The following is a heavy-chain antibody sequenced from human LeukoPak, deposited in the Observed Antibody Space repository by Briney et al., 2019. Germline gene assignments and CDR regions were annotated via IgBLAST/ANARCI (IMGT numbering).Heavy chain of an antibody. CDR1: GFTFSSYS. V-gene: IGHV3-48*01. Sequence: GGSLRLSCAASGFTFSSYSMNWVRQAPGKGLEWISYISSSSSAIYYADSVKGRFTISRDNAKNSLYLQMNSLRAEDTAVYYCASLRRIVGTTSDYWGQGTLVTVSS. CDR3: ASLRRIVGTTSDY. CDR2: ISSSSSAI. D-gene: IGHD1-26*01. J-gene: IGHJ4*02.